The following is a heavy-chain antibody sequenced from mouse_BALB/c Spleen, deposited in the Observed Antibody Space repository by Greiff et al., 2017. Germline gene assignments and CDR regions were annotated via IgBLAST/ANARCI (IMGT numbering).Heavy chain of an antibody. CDR3: ANYYGSRDWYFGV. J-gene: IGHJ1*01. D-gene: IGHD1-1*01. V-gene: IGHV3-2*02. Sequence: EVQRVESGPGLVKPSQSLSLTCTVTGYSITSDYAWNWIRQFPGNKLEWMGYISYSGSTSYNPSLKSRISITRDTSKNQFFLQLNSVTTEDTATYYCANYYGSRDWYFGVWGAGTTVTVSS. CDR1: GYSITSDYA. CDR2: ISYSGST.